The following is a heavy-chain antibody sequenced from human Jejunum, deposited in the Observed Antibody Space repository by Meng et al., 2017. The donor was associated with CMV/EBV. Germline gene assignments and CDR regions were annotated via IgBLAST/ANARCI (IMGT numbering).Heavy chain of an antibody. CDR2: IYHKGHT. D-gene: IGHD2-2*01. CDR1: GGSIASDDYW. J-gene: IGHJ4*02. CDR3: ATDXXXAWFYQ. Sequence: QLHVRESGPGCGGTSQTLSLTCTVSGGSIASDDYWWSWIRQPPGKGLEWIGYIYHKGHTYYNPSLRSRISISVDTSKNQFSLRLNSXXXXXTAXYYCATDXXXAWFYQWGRGTLVTVSS. V-gene: IGHV4-30-4*08.